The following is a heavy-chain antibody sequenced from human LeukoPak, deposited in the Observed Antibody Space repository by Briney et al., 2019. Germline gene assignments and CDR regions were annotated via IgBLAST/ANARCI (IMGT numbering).Heavy chain of an antibody. D-gene: IGHD6-13*01. CDR1: GFTFSSYA. Sequence: GGSLRLSCAASGFTFSSYAMHWVRQAPGKVLEWVAVISYDGSNKYYADSVMGRFTISRDNSKNTLYLQMNSLRAEDTAVYYCATPGIIAAAGAEGDYWGQGTLVTVSS. CDR2: ISYDGSNK. CDR3: ATPGIIAAAGAEGDY. J-gene: IGHJ4*02. V-gene: IGHV3-30*04.